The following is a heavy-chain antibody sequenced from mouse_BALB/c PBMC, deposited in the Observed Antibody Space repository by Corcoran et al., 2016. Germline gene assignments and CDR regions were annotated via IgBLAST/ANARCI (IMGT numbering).Heavy chain of an antibody. CDR3: ATDGYACAY. D-gene: IGHD1-2*01. V-gene: IGHV9-1*02. Sequence: QIQLVLSGPALKKPGETVKISCKASGYTFTNYGMNWVKQAPGKGLKWMGWINTYTGEPTYTDDFKGRFAFSLETSASTAYLQINNLKNEDMATYFCATDGYACAYWGQGTLVTVSA. J-gene: IGHJ3*01. CDR2: INTYTGEP. CDR1: GYTFTNYG.